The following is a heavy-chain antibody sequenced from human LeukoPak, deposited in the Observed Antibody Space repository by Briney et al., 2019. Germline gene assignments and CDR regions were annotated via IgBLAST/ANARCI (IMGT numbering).Heavy chain of an antibody. Sequence: GGSLRLSCAPSGLTFNSYWMSWVRQAPGKGLMWVARIKKDGREINYADSVKGRFTISRDNAKNTLSPQMNTLRAEDTAVYYCARDLVLGSGSYDLWGQGALVTVS. CDR3: ARDLVLGSGSYDL. CDR2: IKKDGREI. D-gene: IGHD3-10*01. CDR1: GLTFNSYW. V-gene: IGHV3-74*01. J-gene: IGHJ4*02.